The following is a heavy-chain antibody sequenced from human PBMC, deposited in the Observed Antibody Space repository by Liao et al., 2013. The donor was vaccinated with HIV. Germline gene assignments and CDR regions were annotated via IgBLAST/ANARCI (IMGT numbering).Heavy chain of an antibody. CDR3: AREDGWYSPFDP. V-gene: IGHV4-59*01. CDR2: INHSGGT. D-gene: IGHD6-19*01. J-gene: IGHJ5*02. CDR1: GGSIRSNY. Sequence: VQLLESGPGLVKPSETLSLTCSISGGSIRSNYWSWIRQPPGKGLEWIGEINHSGGTNYIPSLKSRVTISVDTSKNQFSLKLSSVTPADTAVYYCAREDGWYSPFDPWGQGTLVTVSS.